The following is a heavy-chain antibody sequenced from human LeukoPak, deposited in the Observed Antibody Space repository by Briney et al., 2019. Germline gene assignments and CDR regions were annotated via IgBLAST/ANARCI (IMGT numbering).Heavy chain of an antibody. CDR1: GGSISSYY. V-gene: IGHV4-4*07. CDR3: AREIRVGAPYYYYYMDV. Sequence: EILSLTCTVSGGSISSYYWSWIRQPAGKGLEWIGRIYTSGGTNHNPSLKSRVTMSVDTSKNQFSLKLSSVTAADTAVYYCAREIRVGAPYYYYYMDVWGKGTTVTVSS. J-gene: IGHJ6*03. CDR2: IYTSGGT. D-gene: IGHD1-26*01.